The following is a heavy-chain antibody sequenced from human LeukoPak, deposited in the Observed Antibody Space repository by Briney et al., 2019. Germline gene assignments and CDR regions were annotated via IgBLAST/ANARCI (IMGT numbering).Heavy chain of an antibody. Sequence: PGGSLRLSCAASGFTFSLYGMQWVRQAPGKGLQWVAFIRYDASNGYYVDSVKGRFTISRDNSENTLYLQMNSLRTEDTAVYYCARFDYWSGFYPLDHWGQGTLVTVSS. CDR3: ARFDYWSGFYPLDH. V-gene: IGHV3-30*02. D-gene: IGHD3-3*01. CDR1: GFTFSLYG. J-gene: IGHJ4*02. CDR2: IRYDASNG.